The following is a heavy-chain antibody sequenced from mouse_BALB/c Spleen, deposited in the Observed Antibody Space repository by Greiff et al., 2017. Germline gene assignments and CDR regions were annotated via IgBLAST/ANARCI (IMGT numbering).Heavy chain of an antibody. J-gene: IGHJ2*01. CDR1: GYSITSGYY. CDR2: ISYDGSN. Sequence: ESGPGLVKPSQSLSLTCSVTGYSITSGYYWNWIRQFPGNKLEWMGYISYDGSNNYNPSLKNRISITRDTSKNQFFLKLNSVTTEDTATYYSAREDSSGYGLDYWGQGTTLTVSS. V-gene: IGHV3-6*02. CDR3: AREDSSGYGLDY. D-gene: IGHD3-2*01.